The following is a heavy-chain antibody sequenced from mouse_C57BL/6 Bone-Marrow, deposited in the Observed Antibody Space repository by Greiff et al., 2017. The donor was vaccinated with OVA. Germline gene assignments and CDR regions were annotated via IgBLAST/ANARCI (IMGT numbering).Heavy chain of an antibody. CDR1: GYTFTDYY. CDR2: INPNNGGT. Sequence: EVKLQQSGPELVKPGASVKISCKASGYTFTDYYMNWVKQSHGKSLEWIGDINPNNGGTSYNQKFKGKATLTVDKSSSTAYMELRSLTSEDSAVYYCARKGANWDVAYWGQGTTLTVSS. J-gene: IGHJ2*01. CDR3: ARKGANWDVAY. V-gene: IGHV1-26*01. D-gene: IGHD4-1*01.